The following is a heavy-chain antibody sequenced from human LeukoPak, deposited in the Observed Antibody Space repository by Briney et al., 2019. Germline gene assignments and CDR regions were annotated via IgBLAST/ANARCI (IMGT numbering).Heavy chain of an antibody. V-gene: IGHV3-7*01. Sequence: GGSLRLSCAASGFTFSGYWMSWFRQAPGKGLEWVANIKYDVSETHYVDSVKGRFTISRDNAKDSLFLQMHSLRVEDTAMYYCARDPAAADHWGQGALVIVSS. J-gene: IGHJ4*02. CDR3: ARDPAAADH. D-gene: IGHD6-13*01. CDR2: IKYDVSET. CDR1: GFTFSGYW.